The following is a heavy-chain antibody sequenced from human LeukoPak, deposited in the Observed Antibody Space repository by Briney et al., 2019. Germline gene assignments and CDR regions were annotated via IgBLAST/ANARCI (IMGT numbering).Heavy chain of an antibody. J-gene: IGHJ4*02. V-gene: IGHV3-11*01. CDR2: ISSSGSTI. CDR1: GCTFRDYY. D-gene: IGHD6-13*01. CDR3: ASRSGSSSWYRY. Sequence: SLRLSCAASGCTFRDYYMSWIRQAPGKGLECVSYISSSGSTICYADSVKGRFTISRDNAKNSLYLQMNSLRAEDTAVYYCASRSGSSSWYRYWGQGTLVTVSS.